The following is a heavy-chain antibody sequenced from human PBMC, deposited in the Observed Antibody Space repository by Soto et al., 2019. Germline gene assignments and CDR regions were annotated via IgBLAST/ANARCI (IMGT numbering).Heavy chain of an antibody. D-gene: IGHD6-19*01. CDR3: ARTGVAVTGTIVDY. J-gene: IGHJ4*02. CDR2: IYRGGST. V-gene: IGHV3-53*01. CDR1: RLTVSSNY. Sequence: GGSVRLSCAASRLTVSSNYMSWDRQAPGKGLEWVSVIYRGGSTYYADSVKGRFTSSRDNSENTLYLQMNSRRAEAKAVYYCARTGVAVTGTIVDYWGKGTLGTISS.